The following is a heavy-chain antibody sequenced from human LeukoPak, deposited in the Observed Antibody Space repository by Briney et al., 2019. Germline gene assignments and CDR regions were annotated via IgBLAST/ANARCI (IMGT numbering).Heavy chain of an antibody. V-gene: IGHV4-39*07. CDR1: GGSISSSSYY. Sequence: PSETLSLTCTVSGGSISSSSYYWGWIRQPPGKGLEWIGSIYYSGSTYYNPSLKSRVTMSVDTSKNQFSLKLSSVTAADTAVYYCARDPRITAADMAHTLDYWGQGTLVTVSS. CDR2: IYYSGST. J-gene: IGHJ4*02. D-gene: IGHD6-13*01. CDR3: ARDPRITAADMAHTLDY.